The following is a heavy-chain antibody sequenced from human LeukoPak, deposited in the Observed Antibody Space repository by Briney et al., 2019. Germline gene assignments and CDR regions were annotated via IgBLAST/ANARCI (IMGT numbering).Heavy chain of an antibody. CDR2: IYYSGST. J-gene: IGHJ6*03. V-gene: IGHV4-59*01. CDR3: ARDRGMDYDFWSGYYQAEGYYYYMDV. D-gene: IGHD3-3*01. Sequence: GSLRLSCAASEFTFANYAMSWIRQHPGKGLEWIGYIYYSGSTYYNPSLKSRVTISVDTSKNQFSLKLSSVTAADTAVYYCARDRGMDYDFWSGYYQAEGYYYYMDVWGKGTTVTVSS. CDR1: EFTFANYA.